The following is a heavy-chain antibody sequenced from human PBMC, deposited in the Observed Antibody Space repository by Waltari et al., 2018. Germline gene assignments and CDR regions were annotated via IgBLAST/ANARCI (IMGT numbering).Heavy chain of an antibody. CDR1: GYTFTGYH. J-gene: IGHJ5*02. V-gene: IGHV1-2*06. D-gene: IGHD3-3*01. Sequence: QVPLVQSGAAVKKPGASVKVSCMASGYTFTGYHMPWVRQAPGQGLEWMGRINPNCGGTNYAQKFQGRVTMTRDTSISTAYMELGRLRSDDTAVYYCARTYYEFWSGTDGWFDPWGQGTLVTVSS. CDR3: ARTYYEFWSGTDGWFDP. CDR2: INPNCGGT.